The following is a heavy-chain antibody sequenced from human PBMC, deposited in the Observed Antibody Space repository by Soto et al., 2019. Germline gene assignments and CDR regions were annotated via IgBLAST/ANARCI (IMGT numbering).Heavy chain of an antibody. V-gene: IGHV3-30*18. CDR2: ITYDGSFQ. D-gene: IGHD1-7*01. Sequence: PGGSLRLSCQASGFNFDNYGMHWVCKAPGKGLEWVAVITYDGSFQYYADSVKGRFTISRDNSKNTLSLHLNTLKPEDTAVYHCAKDRVGGTFYTPLAFWGQGTLVTVSS. CDR1: GFNFDNYG. CDR3: AKDRVGGTFYTPLAF. J-gene: IGHJ4*02.